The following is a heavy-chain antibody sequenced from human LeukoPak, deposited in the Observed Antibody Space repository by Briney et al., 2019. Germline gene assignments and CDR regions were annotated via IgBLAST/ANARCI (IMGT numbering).Heavy chain of an antibody. CDR1: GFTFSR. Sequence: GGSLRLSCVASGFTFSRMTWVRQAPGKGLEWVANIKTDGSQIYYVDSVKGRFTISRDNAKNSLYLQMNSLRAEDTAVYYCARETVEMATIRGPFDYWGQGTLVTVSS. CDR3: ARETVEMATIRGPFDY. D-gene: IGHD5-24*01. CDR2: IKTDGSQI. V-gene: IGHV3-7*03. J-gene: IGHJ4*02.